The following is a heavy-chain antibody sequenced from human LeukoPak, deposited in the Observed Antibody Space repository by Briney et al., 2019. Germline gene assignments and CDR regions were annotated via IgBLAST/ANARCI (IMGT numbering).Heavy chain of an antibody. D-gene: IGHD5-18*01. V-gene: IGHV3-11*04. CDR1: GSTFSDYY. CDR2: ISSRGDTI. CDR3: ARTGGPQLWLT. J-gene: IGHJ5*02. Sequence: PGGSLRLSCAASGSTFSDYYMSWIRQAPGKGLEWVSYISSRGDTIYYTDSVKGRFTISRDNAKNSLYLQMNSLRAEDTAVYYCARTGGPQLWLTWGQGTLVTVSS.